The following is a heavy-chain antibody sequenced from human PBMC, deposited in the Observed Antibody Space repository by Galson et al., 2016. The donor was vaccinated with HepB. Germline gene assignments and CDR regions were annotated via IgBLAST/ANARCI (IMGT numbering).Heavy chain of an antibody. CDR3: AKRDYYDSSGFSALLDY. CDR1: GFTFSGYA. CDR2: ISGSGDTT. J-gene: IGHJ4*02. Sequence: SLRLSCAASGFTFSGYAMSWVRQAPGKGLEWVSGISGSGDTTDYGDSVKGRFTISRDNSKNTLYLQMNSLSAEDTAVYYCAKRDYYDSSGFSALLDYWGLGTLVTVSS. D-gene: IGHD3-22*01. V-gene: IGHV3-23*01.